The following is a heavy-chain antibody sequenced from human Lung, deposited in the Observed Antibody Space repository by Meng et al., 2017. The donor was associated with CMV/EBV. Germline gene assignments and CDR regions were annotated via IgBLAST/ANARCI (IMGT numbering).Heavy chain of an antibody. V-gene: IGHV1-69*05. CDR2: VISLFGTP. J-gene: IGHJ4*02. Sequence: SVKVSCKASGGNFRNDAFSWVRQAPGQGLEWVGGVISLFGTPNYAQKFQGRVTITTDESTATVYMEMSSLRSDDTAVFFCAIPRVGYCSSSSCPPAYWGQGTXVTVSS. CDR1: GGNFRNDA. D-gene: IGHD2-2*01. CDR3: AIPRVGYCSSSSCPPAY.